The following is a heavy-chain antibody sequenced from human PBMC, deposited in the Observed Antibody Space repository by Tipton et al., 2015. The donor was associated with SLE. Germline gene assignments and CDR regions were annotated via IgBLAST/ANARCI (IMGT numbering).Heavy chain of an antibody. CDR1: GGSISSYY. CDR2: IYTSGST. Sequence: TLSLTCTVSGGSISSYYWSWIRQPAGKGLEWIGHIYTSGSTNYNPSLKSRVTISVDTSKNQFSLKLSSVTAADTAVYYCAREEYYYDSRGWFDPWGQGPLVTVSS. CDR3: AREEYYYDSRGWFDP. D-gene: IGHD3-22*01. J-gene: IGHJ5*02. V-gene: IGHV4-4*07.